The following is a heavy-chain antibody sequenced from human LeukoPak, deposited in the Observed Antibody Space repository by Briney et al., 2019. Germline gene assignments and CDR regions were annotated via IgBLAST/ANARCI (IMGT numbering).Heavy chain of an antibody. V-gene: IGHV4-39*01. CDR1: GGSISSSSYY. J-gene: IGHJ4*02. Sequence: SETLSLTCTVSGGSISSSSYYWGWIRQPPGKGLEWIGSIYYSGSTYYNPSLKSRVTISVDTSKNQFSLKLSSVTAADTAVYYCASEVAAAGRFFDNWGQGTLVTVSS. D-gene: IGHD6-13*01. CDR2: IYYSGST. CDR3: ASEVAAAGRFFDN.